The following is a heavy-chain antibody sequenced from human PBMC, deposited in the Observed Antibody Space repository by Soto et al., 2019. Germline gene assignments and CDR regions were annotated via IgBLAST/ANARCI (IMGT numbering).Heavy chain of an antibody. J-gene: IGHJ6*02. Sequence: LSETLSLTCTVSGGSISGSYWSWVRQPAGKGLEWIGRIYSSGSSNYNPSLNSRLTMSLDTSKNQFSLKLRSVTAADTAIYYCARLFTVTTDYYFGMDVWGQGTTVTVSS. CDR1: GGSISGSY. CDR3: ARLFTVTTDYYFGMDV. V-gene: IGHV4-4*07. CDR2: IYSSGSS. D-gene: IGHD4-17*01.